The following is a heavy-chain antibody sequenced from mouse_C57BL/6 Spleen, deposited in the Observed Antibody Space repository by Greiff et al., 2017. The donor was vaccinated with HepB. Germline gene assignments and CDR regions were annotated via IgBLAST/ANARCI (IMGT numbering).Heavy chain of an antibody. J-gene: IGHJ4*01. V-gene: IGHV2-5*01. CDR2: IWRGGST. CDR3: ATHYYGSPYYYAMDY. Sequence: QVQLKQSGPGLVQPSQSLSITCTVSGFSLTSYGVHWVRQSPGKGLEWLGVIWRGGSTDYNAAFMSRLSITKDNSKSQVFFKMNSLQADDTAIYYCATHYYGSPYYYAMDYWGQGTSVTVSS. CDR1: GFSLTSYG. D-gene: IGHD1-1*01.